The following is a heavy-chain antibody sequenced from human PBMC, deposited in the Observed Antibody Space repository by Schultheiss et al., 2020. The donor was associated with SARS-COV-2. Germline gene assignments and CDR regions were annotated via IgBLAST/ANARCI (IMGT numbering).Heavy chain of an antibody. CDR3: AKGAVGVAAIDY. Sequence: GGSLRLSCAASGFTFSSYEMNWVRQAPGKGLEWVSYISSSGSTIYYADSVKGRFTISRDNAKNSLYLQMNSLRAEDTAVYYCAKGAVGVAAIDYWGQGTLVTVSS. J-gene: IGHJ4*02. D-gene: IGHD6-19*01. CDR1: GFTFSSYE. V-gene: IGHV3-48*03. CDR2: ISSSGSTI.